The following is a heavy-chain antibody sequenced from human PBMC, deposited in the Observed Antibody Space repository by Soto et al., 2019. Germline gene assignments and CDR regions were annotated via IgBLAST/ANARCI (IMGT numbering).Heavy chain of an antibody. V-gene: IGHV1-8*01. D-gene: IGHD3-10*01. CDR2: INPNSGNT. CDR3: ARVPEYGSGSYDAY. Sequence: QVQLVQSGAEVKKPGASVRVSCKASGYTFTSYDINWVRHATGQGLEWMGWINPNSGNTGYAQNFQGRVTMTRDTSISTVYMELSSLRSEDTAVYYCARVPEYGSGSYDAYWGQGTLVTVSS. CDR1: GYTFTSYD. J-gene: IGHJ4*02.